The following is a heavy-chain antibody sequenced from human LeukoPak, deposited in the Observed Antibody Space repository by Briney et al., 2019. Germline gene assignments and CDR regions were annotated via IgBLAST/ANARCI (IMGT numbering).Heavy chain of an antibody. CDR2: IWYDGSNK. CDR1: GFTFSSYG. Sequence: GGSLRLPCAASGFTFSSYGMHWVRQAPGKGLEWVAVIWYDGSNKYYADSVKGRFTISRDNSKNTLYLQMNSLRAEDTAVYYCARDGMGIPNYDFWSGYSYYYYYYMDVWGKGTTVTVSS. CDR3: ARDGMGIPNYDFWSGYSYYYYYYMDV. D-gene: IGHD3-3*01. J-gene: IGHJ6*03. V-gene: IGHV3-33*01.